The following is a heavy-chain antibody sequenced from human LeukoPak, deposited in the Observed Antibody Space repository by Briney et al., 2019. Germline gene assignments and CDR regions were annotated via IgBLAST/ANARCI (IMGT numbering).Heavy chain of an antibody. Sequence: SETLSLTCAVYGGSFSGYYWSWIRQPPGKGLEWIGEINHSGSTNYNPSLKSRVTISVDTSKNQFSLKLSSVTAADTAVYYCARTTTVTTSAFDIWGQGIMVTVSS. V-gene: IGHV4-34*01. CDR3: ARTTTVTTSAFDI. D-gene: IGHD4-17*01. CDR2: INHSGST. J-gene: IGHJ3*02. CDR1: GGSFSGYY.